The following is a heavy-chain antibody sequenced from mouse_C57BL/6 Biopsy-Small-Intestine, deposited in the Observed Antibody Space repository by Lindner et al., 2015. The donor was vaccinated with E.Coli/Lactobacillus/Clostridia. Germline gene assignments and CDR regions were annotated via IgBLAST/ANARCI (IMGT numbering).Heavy chain of an antibody. J-gene: IGHJ3*01. Sequence: VQLQESGPELVKPGASVKISCKASGYSFTGYYMNRVKQSPEKSLEWIGEINPTTGGTIYNQKFKAKATLTVDKSSSTAYMQLKSLTSEDSAVYYCVRSFDHGSSYKAWFAYWGQGTLVTVSA. CDR2: INPTTGGT. D-gene: IGHD1-1*01. V-gene: IGHV1-42*01. CDR1: GYSFTGYY. CDR3: VRSFDHGSSYKAWFAY.